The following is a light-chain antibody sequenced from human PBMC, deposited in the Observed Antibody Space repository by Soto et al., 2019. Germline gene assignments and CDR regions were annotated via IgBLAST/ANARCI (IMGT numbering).Light chain of an antibody. CDR2: DAL. V-gene: IGKV1-5*01. CDR3: QQYYSYPYT. J-gene: IGKJ2*01. CDR1: QIIGSS. Sequence: DIQMTQSPSTRSASIGDRVTITCRASQIIGSSLAWYQHKPGKAPKLLIYDALTLQSGVPSRYSSSESGTEFTLTISSLQPGDSATYYCQQYYSYPYTFGQGTKLEI.